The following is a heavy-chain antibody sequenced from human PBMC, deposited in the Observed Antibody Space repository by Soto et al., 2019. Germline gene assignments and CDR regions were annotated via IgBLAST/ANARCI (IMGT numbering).Heavy chain of an antibody. CDR2: IKTKTEGGTT. CDR1: GFTISNAW. D-gene: IGHD5-18*01. Sequence: EVQLVESGGGLVKPGGSLRLSCAASGFTISNAWMSWVRQAPGMGLEWVGRIKTKTEGGTTDYAAPVRDRFTISTDDSKNTLYLLMNSLTTGVTAVFYCTRIPRGYSYVDCWGRGTLVTVSS. J-gene: IGHJ4*02. CDR3: TRIPRGYSYVDC. V-gene: IGHV3-15*07.